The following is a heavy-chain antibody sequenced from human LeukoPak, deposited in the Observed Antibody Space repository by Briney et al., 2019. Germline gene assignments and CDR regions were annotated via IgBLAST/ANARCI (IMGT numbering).Heavy chain of an antibody. CDR2: IYYSGST. D-gene: IGHD3-22*01. CDR3: ARDSSGYQLDY. CDR1: GGSVSSGDHC. J-gene: IGHJ4*02. Sequence: PSETLSLTCTVSGGSVSSGDHCWNWIRQPPGKGLEWIGYIYYSGSTYYNPSLKSRVTMSVDTSKNQFSLKLSSVTAADTAVYYCARDSSGYQLDYWGQGTLVTVSS. V-gene: IGHV4-30-4*01.